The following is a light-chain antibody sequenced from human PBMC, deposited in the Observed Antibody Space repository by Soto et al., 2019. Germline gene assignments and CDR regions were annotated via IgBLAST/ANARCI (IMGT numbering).Light chain of an antibody. J-gene: IGKJ1*01. CDR2: DAS. Sequence: DLQMTQSPSTLSASVGDRVTITCRASQSISSWLAWYQQKPGKAPKLLIYDASSLESGVPSRFSGSGSGTEFTLTISSLQPDDFATYYCQQYTRYFWTFGQGTKVEIK. CDR3: QQYTRYFWT. V-gene: IGKV1-5*01. CDR1: QSISSW.